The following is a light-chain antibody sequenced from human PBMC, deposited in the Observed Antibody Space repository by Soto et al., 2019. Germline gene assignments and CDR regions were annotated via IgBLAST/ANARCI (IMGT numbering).Light chain of an antibody. V-gene: IGLV1-44*01. J-gene: IGLJ1*01. CDR3: GAWGDSLNGYV. CDR2: GDN. CDR1: SSNIGTNT. Sequence: QSVLTQSPSASGTPGQRVTISCSGSSSNIGTNTVNWYQQLPGTAPKLLIYGDNQRPSGVPDRFSGSKSGTSASLAISGLQSEDEADYYCGAWGDSLNGYVFAAGTKVTVL.